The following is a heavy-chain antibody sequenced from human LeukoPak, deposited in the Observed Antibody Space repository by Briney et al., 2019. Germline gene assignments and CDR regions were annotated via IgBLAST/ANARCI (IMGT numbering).Heavy chain of an antibody. Sequence: SETLSLTCTVSGGSISSSSYYWGWIRQPPGKGLEWIGSIYYSGSTYYNPSLKSRVTISVDTSKNQFSLKPSSVTAADTAVYYCARQPDYGDAEAYWGQGTLVTVSS. CDR2: IYYSGST. J-gene: IGHJ4*02. CDR1: GGSISSSSYY. CDR3: ARQPDYGDAEAY. V-gene: IGHV4-39*01. D-gene: IGHD4-17*01.